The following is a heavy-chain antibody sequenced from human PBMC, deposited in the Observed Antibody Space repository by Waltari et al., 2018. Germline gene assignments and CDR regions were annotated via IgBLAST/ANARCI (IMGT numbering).Heavy chain of an antibody. Sequence: QVQLQESGPGLVKPSETLSLTCTVSGGSISSYYWSWIRQPAGKGLWWIGRIYTSGSTNYNPSLKSRVTMSVDTSKNQFSLKLSSVTAADTAVYYCARDALYCSSTSCYGDYYYYYMDVWGKGTTVTVSS. V-gene: IGHV4-4*07. CDR3: ARDALYCSSTSCYGDYYYYYMDV. CDR2: IYTSGST. CDR1: GGSISSYY. D-gene: IGHD2-2*01. J-gene: IGHJ6*03.